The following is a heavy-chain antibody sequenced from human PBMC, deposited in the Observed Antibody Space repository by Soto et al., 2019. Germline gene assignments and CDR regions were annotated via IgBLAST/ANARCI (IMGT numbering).Heavy chain of an antibody. CDR1: GFTFSNAW. Sequence: PGGSLRLSCAASGFTFSNAWMSWVRQAPGKGLEWVGRIKSKTDGGTTDYAAPVKGRFTISRDDSKNTLYLQMNSLKTEDTAVYYCTTDTETSPVRGVIIRDKPDDYWGQGTLVTVSS. V-gene: IGHV3-15*01. CDR3: TTDTETSPVRGVIIRDKPDDY. J-gene: IGHJ4*02. CDR2: IKSKTDGGTT. D-gene: IGHD3-10*01.